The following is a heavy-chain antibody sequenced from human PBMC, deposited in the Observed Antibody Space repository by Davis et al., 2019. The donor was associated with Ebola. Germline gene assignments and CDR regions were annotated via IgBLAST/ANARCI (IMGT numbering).Heavy chain of an antibody. CDR1: GFTFRSYA. Sequence: GESLKISCAASGFTFRSYAMSWLRQTPGKGLTWVSAISGSGGSTYYADSVKGRFTISRDNSKNTLYLQMNSLRAEDTAVYYWAKVRSYDAFDIWGTGTMVTVSS. V-gene: IGHV3-23*01. CDR2: ISGSGGST. J-gene: IGHJ3*02. CDR3: AKVRSYDAFDI.